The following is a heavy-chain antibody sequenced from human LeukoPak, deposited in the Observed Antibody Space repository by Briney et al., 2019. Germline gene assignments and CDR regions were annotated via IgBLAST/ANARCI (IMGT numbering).Heavy chain of an antibody. D-gene: IGHD4-17*01. V-gene: IGHV1-2*02. Sequence: SVKVSCKASGYTFTGYYMHWVRQAPGQGLEWMGWINPNSGGTNYAQKFQGRVTMTRDTSISTAYMELSRLRSDDTAVYYCASMTTVTTLPFDYWGQGTLVTVSS. CDR3: ASMTTVTTLPFDY. J-gene: IGHJ4*02. CDR2: INPNSGGT. CDR1: GYTFTGYY.